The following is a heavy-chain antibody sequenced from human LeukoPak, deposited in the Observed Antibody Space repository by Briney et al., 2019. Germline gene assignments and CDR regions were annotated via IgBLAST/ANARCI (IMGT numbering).Heavy chain of an antibody. CDR3: ARHRMSGSGSYYEDY. Sequence: SETLSLTCTVSGGSISSGSYYWSWIRQPAGKGLEWIGRIYTSGSTNYNPSLKSRVTISVDTSKNQFSLKLSSVTAADTAVYYCARHRMSGSGSYYEDYWGQGTLVTVSS. CDR1: GGSISSGSYY. J-gene: IGHJ4*02. CDR2: IYTSGST. D-gene: IGHD3-10*01. V-gene: IGHV4-61*02.